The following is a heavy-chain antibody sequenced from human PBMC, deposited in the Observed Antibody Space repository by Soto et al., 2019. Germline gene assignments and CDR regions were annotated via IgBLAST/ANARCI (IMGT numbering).Heavy chain of an antibody. J-gene: IGHJ6*02. Sequence: QVQLVQSGAEVKKPGSSVKVSCKASGGTFSSYAISWVRQAPGQGLEWMGGIIPIFGTANYAQKFQGRVTITADKSTSTAYMGLSSLRSEDTAVYYCARPTWCSGGSGYRYYYFYGMDVWCQGTTVTVSS. D-gene: IGHD2-15*01. CDR2: IIPIFGTA. V-gene: IGHV1-69*06. CDR3: ARPTWCSGGSGYRYYYFYGMDV. CDR1: GGTFSSYA.